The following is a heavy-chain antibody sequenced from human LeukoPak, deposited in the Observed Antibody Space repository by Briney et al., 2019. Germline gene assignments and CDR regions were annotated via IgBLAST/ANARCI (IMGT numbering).Heavy chain of an antibody. CDR2: IRYDGSNK. CDR1: GFTFSSYG. CDR3: ARVRGDYFEY. V-gene: IGHV3-30*02. J-gene: IGHJ4*02. D-gene: IGHD3-16*01. Sequence: GGSLRLSCAASGFTFSSYGMHWVRQAPGKGLEWVAFIRYDGSNKYYADSVKGRFTISRDNSKNTLYVQMNSLRAEDTAVYYCARVRGDYFEYWGQGTLVTVSS.